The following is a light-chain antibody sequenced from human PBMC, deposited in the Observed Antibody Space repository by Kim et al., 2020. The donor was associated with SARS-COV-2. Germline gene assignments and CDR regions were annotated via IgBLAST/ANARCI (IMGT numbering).Light chain of an antibody. Sequence: NFMLTQSHSVSESPGKTVTISCTRSSGSIASTNVQWYQQRPGTSPTAVIFENNQRPSGVPDRFSGSIDGSSNSASLTISGLKTEDEADYYCQSFDSNIQVFGGGTQLTVL. CDR1: SGSIASTN. CDR3: QSFDSNIQV. CDR2: ENN. J-gene: IGLJ3*02. V-gene: IGLV6-57*01.